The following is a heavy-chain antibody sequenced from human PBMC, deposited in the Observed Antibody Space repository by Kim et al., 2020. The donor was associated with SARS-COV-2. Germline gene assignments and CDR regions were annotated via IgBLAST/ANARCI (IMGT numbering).Heavy chain of an antibody. Sequence: STHHNPSLKSRVTMSVDTSKNQFSLKLSSVTAADTAVYYCAREIVYYYMDVWGKGTTVTVSS. CDR2: ST. J-gene: IGHJ6*03. V-gene: IGHV4-4*06. CDR3: AREIVYYYMDV. D-gene: IGHD1-26*01.